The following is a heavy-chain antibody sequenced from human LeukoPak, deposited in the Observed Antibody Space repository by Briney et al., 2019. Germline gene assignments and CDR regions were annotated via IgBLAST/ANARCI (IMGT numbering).Heavy chain of an antibody. CDR3: ARLYGGNPWGAFDI. CDR2: INHSGST. J-gene: IGHJ3*02. V-gene: IGHV4-34*01. D-gene: IGHD4-23*01. Sequence: SETLSLTCTVSGGSISSYYWSWIRQPAGTALEWIGEINHSGSTNYNPSLKSRVTISVDTSKNQFSLKLSSVTAADTAVYYCARLYGGNPWGAFDIWGQGTMVTVSS. CDR1: GGSISSYY.